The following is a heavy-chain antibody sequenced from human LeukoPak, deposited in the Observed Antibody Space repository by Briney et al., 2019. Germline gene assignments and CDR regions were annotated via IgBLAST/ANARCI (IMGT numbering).Heavy chain of an antibody. D-gene: IGHD2-2*01. J-gene: IGHJ4*02. V-gene: IGHV3-64*01. CDR3: AKVRYQLLIDY. CDR1: GFTFSNYA. CDR2: ISYNGGST. Sequence: GGSLRLSCAASGFTFSNYAMHWVRQAPGKGLEYVSAISYNGGSTYYANSVKGRFTISRDNSKNTLYLQMNSLRADDTAVYYCAKVRYQLLIDYWGQGTLVTVSS.